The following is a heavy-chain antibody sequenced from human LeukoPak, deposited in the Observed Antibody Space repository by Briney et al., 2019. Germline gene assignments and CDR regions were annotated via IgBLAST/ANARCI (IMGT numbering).Heavy chain of an antibody. Sequence: SQTLSLTCAISGDSVSNNIATWNWVRQSPSRGLEWLGRTYYRSRWGNDYAISVKGRITINPDTSRNQFSLQLNSVTPEDTAVYYCAKDGYSSSYSLSGFDPWGQGTLVTVSS. D-gene: IGHD6-13*01. CDR2: TYYRSRWGN. V-gene: IGHV6-1*01. J-gene: IGHJ5*02. CDR3: AKDGYSSSYSLSGFDP. CDR1: GDSVSNNIAT.